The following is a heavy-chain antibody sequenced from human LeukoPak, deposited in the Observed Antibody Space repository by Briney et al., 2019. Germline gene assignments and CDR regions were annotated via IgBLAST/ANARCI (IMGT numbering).Heavy chain of an antibody. J-gene: IGHJ6*02. CDR3: ARDIAAAGSRYYYYGMDV. CDR1: GFTFSSYG. Sequence: GRSLRLSCAASGFTFSSYGMHWVRQAPGKGLEWVAVIWYDGSNKYYADSVKGRSTSARDNSKNTLYLQMNSLRAEDTAVYYCARDIAAAGSRYYYYGMDVWGQGTTVTVSS. V-gene: IGHV3-33*01. CDR2: IWYDGSNK. D-gene: IGHD6-13*01.